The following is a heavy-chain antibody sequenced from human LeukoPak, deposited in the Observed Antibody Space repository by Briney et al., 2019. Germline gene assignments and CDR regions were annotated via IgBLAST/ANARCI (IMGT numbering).Heavy chain of an antibody. V-gene: IGHV3-74*01. CDR2: INTAGSST. J-gene: IGHJ4*02. Sequence: GGSLRLSCAASGFTFSNYWMYWVRQAPGKGLVWVSRINTAGSSTDYADSVKGRFTISRDNAKNSLYLQMNSLRAEDTAVYFCARASLSEIIAAEAFFDSWGQGTLVTVSS. CDR3: ARASLSEIIAAEAFFDS. D-gene: IGHD6-13*01. CDR1: GFTFSNYW.